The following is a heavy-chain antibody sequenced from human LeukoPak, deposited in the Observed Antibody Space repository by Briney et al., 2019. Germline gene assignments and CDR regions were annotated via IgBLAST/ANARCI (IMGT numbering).Heavy chain of an antibody. Sequence: SETLSLTCTVSAGSLSSSTYCWGWIRQPPGKGLEWIGIMYYRGSTFYNPSLKSRVTISVATSRNQFSLKLTSVTAADTSVYYCARQNSLWFGDPGPDYFDHWGQGTLVTVSS. D-gene: IGHD3-10*01. J-gene: IGHJ4*02. CDR2: MYYRGST. CDR3: ARQNSLWFGDPGPDYFDH. CDR1: AGSLSSSTYC. V-gene: IGHV4-39*01.